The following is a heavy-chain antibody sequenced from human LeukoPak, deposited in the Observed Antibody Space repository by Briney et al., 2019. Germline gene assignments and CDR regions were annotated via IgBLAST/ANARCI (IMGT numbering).Heavy chain of an antibody. J-gene: IGHJ4*02. V-gene: IGHV1-2*02. CDR3: AREGPGSSGWFFDY. CDR2: INPHSGGT. CDR1: GYIFTDYY. Sequence: ASVKVSFKASGYIFTDYYMHWVRQAPGQGLEWMGWINPHSGGTKYAQKFQGRVTMTRDTSITTAYIEVSRLRSDDTAVYYCAREGPGSSGWFFDYWGQGTLVSVSS. D-gene: IGHD6-19*01.